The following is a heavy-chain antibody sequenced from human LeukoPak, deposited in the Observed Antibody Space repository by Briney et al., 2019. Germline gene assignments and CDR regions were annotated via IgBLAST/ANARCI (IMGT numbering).Heavy chain of an antibody. D-gene: IGHD2-15*01. CDR1: GYTFTGYY. CDR3: ARAPRWKVVGSGGSYYYYYMDV. J-gene: IGHJ6*03. CDR2: INPNSGGT. V-gene: IGHV1-2*02. Sequence: ASVKVSCKASGYTFTGYYMHWVRQAPGQGLEWMGWINPNSGGTNYAQKFQGRVTMTRDTSISTAYMELSRLRSDDTAVYYCARAPRWKVVGSGGSYYYYYMDVWGKGTTVTVAS.